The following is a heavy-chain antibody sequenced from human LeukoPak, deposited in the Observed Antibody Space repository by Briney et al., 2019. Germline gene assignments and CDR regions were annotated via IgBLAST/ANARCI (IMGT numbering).Heavy chain of an antibody. J-gene: IGHJ5*02. CDR2: ISSSGSSM. CDR1: GFTFSSYE. V-gene: IGHV3-48*03. Sequence: PGGSLRLSCAASGFTFSSYEMNWVRQAPGKGLEWVSYISSSGSSMYYADSVKGRFTISRDNAKNSLYLQMSSLRAEDTAVYYCARGSGGYSCWFDPWGQRTRVTVSS. D-gene: IGHD5-12*01. CDR3: ARGSGGYSCWFDP.